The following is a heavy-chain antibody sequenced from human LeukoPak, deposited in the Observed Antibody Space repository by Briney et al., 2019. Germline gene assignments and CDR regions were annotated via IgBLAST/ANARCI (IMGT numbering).Heavy chain of an antibody. Sequence: PGGSLRLSCAASGFTFSSYSMNWVRQAPGKGLEWVSYISSSSSTIYYADSVKGRFTISRDNAKNSLYLQMNSLRAEDTAVYYCAKVTGSGSPYAPFDYWGQGTLVTVSS. V-gene: IGHV3-48*01. CDR2: ISSSSSTI. J-gene: IGHJ4*02. D-gene: IGHD3-10*01. CDR1: GFTFSSYS. CDR3: AKVTGSGSPYAPFDY.